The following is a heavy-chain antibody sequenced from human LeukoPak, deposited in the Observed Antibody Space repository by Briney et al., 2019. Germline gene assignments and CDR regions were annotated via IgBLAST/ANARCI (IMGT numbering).Heavy chain of an antibody. CDR2: ISYDGSNK. D-gene: IGHD3-22*01. CDR1: GFTFSSYA. J-gene: IGHJ3*02. CDR3: ARSIINYYDRSAGAFDI. Sequence: GGSLRLSCAASGFTFSSYAMHWVRQAPGKGLEWVAVISYDGSNKYYADSVKGRFTISRDNSKNTLYLQMNSLRAEDTAVYYCARSIINYYDRSAGAFDIWGQGTMVTVSS. V-gene: IGHV3-30-3*01.